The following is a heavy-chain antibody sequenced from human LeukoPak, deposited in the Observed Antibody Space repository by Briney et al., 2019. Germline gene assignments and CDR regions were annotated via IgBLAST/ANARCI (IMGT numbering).Heavy chain of an antibody. V-gene: IGHV1-69*06. J-gene: IGHJ3*02. Sequence: SVKVSCKASGGTFSSYAISWVRQAPGQGLEWMGGIIPIFGTANYAQKFQGRVTITADKSTSTAYMELSSLRSEDTAVYYCASHYYDSSGWSNPFDIWGHGTMVTVSS. CDR2: IIPIFGTA. CDR1: GGTFSSYA. CDR3: ASHYYDSSGWSNPFDI. D-gene: IGHD3-22*01.